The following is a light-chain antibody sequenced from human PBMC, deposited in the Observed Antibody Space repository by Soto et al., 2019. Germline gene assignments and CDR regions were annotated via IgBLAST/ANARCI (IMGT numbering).Light chain of an antibody. CDR3: NAQAHNGKHV. CDR1: SNDVGHSSL. V-gene: IGLV2-8*01. CDR2: EVS. Sequence: QSALTQPPSASGAPGQSVTISGTGNSNDVGHSSLISWYQQHPGKGPKLIIYEVSKRPSGVPDRFSGSKSGNTASLSVSGLQDEDEADYFSNAQAHNGKHVFGPGTKVTVL. J-gene: IGLJ1*01.